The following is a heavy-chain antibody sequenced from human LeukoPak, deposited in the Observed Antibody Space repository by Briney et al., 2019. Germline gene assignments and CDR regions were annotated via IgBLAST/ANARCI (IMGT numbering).Heavy chain of an antibody. J-gene: IGHJ1*01. Sequence: GGALEISLEGSGCRFHTYWIVWARQLPGKGVGWVGITNPADSDTRYTPSFQGQLNISADKSVSTAYLQWSSLNTSDTATYYCARRDDYGGKGFGQWGQGTLVTVSS. CDR1: GCRFHTYW. D-gene: IGHD4-23*01. CDR3: ARRDDYGGKGFGQ. V-gene: IGHV5-51*01. CDR2: TNPADSDT.